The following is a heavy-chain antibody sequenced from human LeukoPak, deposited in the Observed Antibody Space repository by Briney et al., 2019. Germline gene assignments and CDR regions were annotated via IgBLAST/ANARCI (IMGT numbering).Heavy chain of an antibody. V-gene: IGHV1-69*05. D-gene: IGHD3-10*01. CDR3: ARGVPILLWFGELYSYYFDY. J-gene: IGHJ4*02. CDR2: IIPIFGTA. Sequence: SVKVSCKASGGTFSSYAISWVRPAPGQGLEWMGGIIPIFGTANYAQKFQGRVTITTDESTSTAYMELSSLRSEDTAVYYCARGVPILLWFGELYSYYFDYWGQGTLVTVSS. CDR1: GGTFSSYA.